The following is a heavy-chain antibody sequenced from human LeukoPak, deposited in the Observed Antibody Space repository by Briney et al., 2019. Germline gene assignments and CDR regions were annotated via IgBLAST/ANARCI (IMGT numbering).Heavy chain of an antibody. CDR1: RFTFSSYS. D-gene: IGHD1-26*01. CDR2: ISSSSSTI. V-gene: IGHV3-48*01. Sequence: PGGSLRLSCAASRFTFSSYSMNWDRQAPGNGLEWVSYISSSSSTIDYADSGKGRFTISRDNAKNSLYLQMNSLRAEDTAVYYCARGSRTGSSGAFDIWGQGTMVTVSS. CDR3: ARGSRTGSSGAFDI. J-gene: IGHJ3*02.